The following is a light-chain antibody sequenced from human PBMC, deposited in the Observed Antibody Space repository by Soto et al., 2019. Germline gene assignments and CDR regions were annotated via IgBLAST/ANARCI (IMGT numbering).Light chain of an antibody. J-gene: IGKJ4*01. CDR2: WES. CDR3: QQDYTTLT. V-gene: IGKV4-1*01. Sequence: DIVMTQSPDSLAVSLGERATINCKSRQSVLYHSDNKNYLAWYQQKPGQPPKLLIYWESTRDSGVPARFSGSGSGAYFTLTITSLQAEDGTVYYSQQDYTTLTFGGGTKVEIK. CDR1: QSVLYHSDNKNY.